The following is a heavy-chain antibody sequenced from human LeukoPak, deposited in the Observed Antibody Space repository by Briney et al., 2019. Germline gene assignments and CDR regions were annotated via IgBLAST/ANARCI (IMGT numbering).Heavy chain of an antibody. D-gene: IGHD3-16*01. Sequence: ASVKVSCKASGYTFTSYDINWVRQATGQGLEWMGWMNPNSGNTGYAQKFQGRVTMTRNTSISAAYMELSSLRSEDTAVYYCARSPITFGGVKTPDYWGQGTLVTVSP. CDR1: GYTFTSYD. CDR2: MNPNSGNT. CDR3: ARSPITFGGVKTPDY. J-gene: IGHJ4*02. V-gene: IGHV1-8*01.